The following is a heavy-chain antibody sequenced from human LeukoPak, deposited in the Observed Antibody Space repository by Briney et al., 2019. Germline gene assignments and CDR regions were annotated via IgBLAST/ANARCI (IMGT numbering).Heavy chain of an antibody. CDR1: GGSIDRGGFY. J-gene: IGHJ4*02. Sequence: SETLSLTCSVSGGSIDRGGFYWTWIRQHPGKGLEWIGYISYSGSTHYNPSLKSRVTISSDTSKTQFSLQSNSVTVADTAVYYCAKDKVFNSGSFDSWGQGILVTVSS. CDR3: AKDKVFNSGSFDS. D-gene: IGHD3-10*01. V-gene: IGHV4-31*03. CDR2: ISYSGST.